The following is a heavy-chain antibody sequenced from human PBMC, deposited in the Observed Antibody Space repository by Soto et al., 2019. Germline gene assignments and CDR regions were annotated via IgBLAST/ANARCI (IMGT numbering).Heavy chain of an antibody. CDR2: ISAYNGNT. D-gene: IGHD3-10*01. V-gene: IGHV1-18*01. Sequence: QVQLVQSGAEVKKPGASVKVSCKASGYTFTSYGISWVRQAPGQGLEWMGWISAYNGNTNYAQKLQGRVTMTTDTSTRKAYMELRSLRSDDTAVYYSAGEEPGFGECHSDYWGQGTLVTVSS. CDR1: GYTFTSYG. CDR3: AGEEPGFGECHSDY. J-gene: IGHJ4*02.